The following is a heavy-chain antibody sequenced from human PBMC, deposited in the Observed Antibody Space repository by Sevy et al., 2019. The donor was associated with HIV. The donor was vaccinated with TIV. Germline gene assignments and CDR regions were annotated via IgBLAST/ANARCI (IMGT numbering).Heavy chain of an antibody. V-gene: IGHV3-7*03. Sequence: GGSLRLSCAASGFTFNRYWMSWGRQAPGKGLQWVANIKLGGSEKYYLDSVRGRFTISRDKAKNSLYLQMNSLRAEDTAVYYCARDCNSATCLWGLDVWGLGTTVTVSS. J-gene: IGHJ6*02. CDR3: ARDCNSATCLWGLDV. CDR2: IKLGGSEK. D-gene: IGHD1-26*01. CDR1: GFTFNRYW.